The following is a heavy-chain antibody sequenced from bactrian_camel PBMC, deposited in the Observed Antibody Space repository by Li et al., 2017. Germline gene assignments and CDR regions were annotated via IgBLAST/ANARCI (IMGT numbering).Heavy chain of an antibody. Sequence: VQLVESGGGSVQAGGSLRLSCAVSEFTSTTKCIGWFRRFAGKEREGVAAIFSGGDATYYHESVRGRFIISHDEIGADHRLYLQMNDLKPEDTAVYYCVPVALEERDGLVSCARWSQGTQVTVS. V-gene: IGHV3S31*01. J-gene: IGHJ4*01. D-gene: IGHD1*01. CDR1: EFTSTTKC. CDR2: IFSGGDAT.